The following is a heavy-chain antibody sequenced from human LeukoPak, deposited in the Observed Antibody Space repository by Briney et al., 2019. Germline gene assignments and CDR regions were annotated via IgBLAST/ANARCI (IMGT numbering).Heavy chain of an antibody. V-gene: IGHV4-59*01. CDR1: GGSISPYF. D-gene: IGHD3-10*01. CDR3: ARDDYRGVTNFDP. Sequence: SETLSLTCTVSGGSISPYFWSWMRQTPGKGLEWIGYISYTGSTNYNPALKSRVTISVDTSKNHFSLQLTSVTAADTAVYYCARDDYRGVTNFDPWGQGTLVTVSS. J-gene: IGHJ5*02. CDR2: ISYTGST.